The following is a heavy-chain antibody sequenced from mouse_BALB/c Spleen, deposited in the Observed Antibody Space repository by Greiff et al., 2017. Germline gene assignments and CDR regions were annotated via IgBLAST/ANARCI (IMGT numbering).Heavy chain of an antibody. J-gene: IGHJ2*01. Sequence: DVQLQESGAELVKPGASVKLSCTASGFNIKDTYMHWVKQRPEQGLEWIGRIDPANGNTKYDPKFQGKATITADTSSNTAYLQLSSLTSEDTAVYYCARDYGNYGGVYFDYWGQGTTLTVSS. CDR3: ARDYGNYGGVYFDY. CDR2: IDPANGNT. V-gene: IGHV14-3*02. D-gene: IGHD2-1*01. CDR1: GFNIKDTY.